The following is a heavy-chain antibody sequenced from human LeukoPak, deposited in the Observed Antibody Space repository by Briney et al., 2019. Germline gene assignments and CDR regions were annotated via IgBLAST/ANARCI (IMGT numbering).Heavy chain of an antibody. V-gene: IGHV4-4*07. CDR1: GGSVNNYY. CDR3: ARQTGSGLFILP. D-gene: IGHD3/OR15-3a*01. J-gene: IGHJ4*02. Sequence: SETLSLTCTLSGGSVNNYYLNWIRQPAGKGLEWIGRMYTSGNTYYNASLKSQVSISIDTSKNQFSLRLTSVTAADTAVYYCARQTGSGLFILPGGQGTLVTVSS. CDR2: MYTSGNT.